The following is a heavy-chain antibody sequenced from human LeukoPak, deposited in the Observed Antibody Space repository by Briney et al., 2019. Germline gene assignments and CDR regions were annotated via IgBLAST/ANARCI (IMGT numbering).Heavy chain of an antibody. Sequence: GGSLRLSCAASGFTFSGYWMHWVRPAPGKGLVWVSRINNDGSYTNYADSVKGRFTISRDNAKNTLYLQMNSLRAEDTAVYYCARDMGGVYDFLSGFYKVGYFDYWGQGTLVTVSS. CDR2: INNDGSYT. CDR1: GFTFSGYW. J-gene: IGHJ4*02. CDR3: ARDMGGVYDFLSGFYKVGYFDY. V-gene: IGHV3-74*01. D-gene: IGHD3-3*01.